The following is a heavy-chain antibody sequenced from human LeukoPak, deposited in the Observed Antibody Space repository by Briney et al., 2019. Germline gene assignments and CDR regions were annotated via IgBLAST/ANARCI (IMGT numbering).Heavy chain of an antibody. D-gene: IGHD2-21*02. Sequence: GGSLRLSCAASGITFSTYWMHWVRQAPGKGLVWVSHINSDGSNTNYADSVKGRFTISRDNAKNTLVLQVNSLRAEDTAVYYCARLKTAIWVNDAFDVWGQGTMVTVSS. CDR3: ARLKTAIWVNDAFDV. V-gene: IGHV3-74*01. CDR1: GITFSTYW. J-gene: IGHJ3*01. CDR2: INSDGSNT.